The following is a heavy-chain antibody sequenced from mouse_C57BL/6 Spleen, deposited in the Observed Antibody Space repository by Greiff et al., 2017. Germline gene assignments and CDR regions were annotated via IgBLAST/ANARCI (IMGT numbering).Heavy chain of an antibody. CDR1: GYSITSGYD. Sequence: EVKLVESGPGMVKPSQSLSLTCTVTGYSITSGYDWHWIRHFPGNKLEWMGYISYSGSTNYNPSLKSRISITHDTSKNHFFLKLNSVTTEDTATYYCAREGAYDGYWFAYWGQGTLVTVSA. J-gene: IGHJ3*01. D-gene: IGHD2-3*01. V-gene: IGHV3-1*01. CDR3: AREGAYDGYWFAY. CDR2: ISYSGST.